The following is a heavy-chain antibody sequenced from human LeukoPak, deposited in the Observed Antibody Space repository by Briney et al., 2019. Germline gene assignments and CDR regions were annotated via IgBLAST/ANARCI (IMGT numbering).Heavy chain of an antibody. CDR1: GYSITSGYY. Sequence: PSETLSLTCTVSGYSITSGYYWGWIRQPPGKGLEWIGSIYYSGSTHYNPSLNSRVTMSVDTSKNQFSLKLSSVTAADTAVYYCARENDSSGYYYVYAFDIWGQGTMVTVSS. CDR3: ARENDSSGYYYVYAFDI. V-gene: IGHV4-38-2*02. D-gene: IGHD3-22*01. CDR2: IYYSGST. J-gene: IGHJ3*02.